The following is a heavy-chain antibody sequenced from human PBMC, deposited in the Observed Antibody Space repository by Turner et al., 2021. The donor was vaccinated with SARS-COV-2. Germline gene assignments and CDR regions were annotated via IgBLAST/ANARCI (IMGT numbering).Heavy chain of an antibody. J-gene: IGHJ4*02. CDR2: IKQDGSEK. Sequence: EVQLLESGGGLVQPGGSLRLSCAASGFTFSSYAMSWVRQAPGKGLEWVANIKQDGSEKYYVDSVKGRFTISRDNAKNSLYLQMNSLRAEDTAVYYCARVPSSSWYFDYWGQGTLVTVSS. CDR3: ARVPSSSWYFDY. V-gene: IGHV3-7*01. CDR1: GFTFSSYA. D-gene: IGHD6-13*01.